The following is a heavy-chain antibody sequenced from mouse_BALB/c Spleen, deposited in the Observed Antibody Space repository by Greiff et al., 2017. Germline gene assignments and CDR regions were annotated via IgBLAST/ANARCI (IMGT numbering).Heavy chain of an antibody. CDR2: IYPGNSDT. CDR1: GYTFTSYW. J-gene: IGHJ3*01. V-gene: IGHV1-5*01. Sequence: EVQLQQSGTVLARPGASVKMSCKASGYTFTSYWMHWVKQRPGQGLEWIGAIYPGNSDTSYNQKLKGKAKLTSVTSTRTAYMELSSLTNEDSAVYYCTKMIRGFAYWGQGTLVTVSA. CDR3: TKMIRGFAY. D-gene: IGHD2-4*01.